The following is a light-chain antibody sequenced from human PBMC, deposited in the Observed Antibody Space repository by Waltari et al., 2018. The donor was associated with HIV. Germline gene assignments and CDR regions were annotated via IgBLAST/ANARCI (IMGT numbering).Light chain of an antibody. J-gene: IGKJ1*01. V-gene: IGKV1-12*01. CDR1: QAILSW. Sequence: DIQMTQSPFFVSASVGDRVTITYRASQAILSWLTWNQQRPGAAPNLLTHASSTLQSGVPTRCSGSRSGTNFTLASSSLQPEDFATYYCQQAGGLPWTFGQGTKLEMK. CDR3: QQAGGLPWT. CDR2: ASS.